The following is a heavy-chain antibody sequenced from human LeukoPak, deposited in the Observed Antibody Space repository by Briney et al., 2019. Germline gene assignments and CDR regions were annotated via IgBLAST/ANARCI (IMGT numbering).Heavy chain of an antibody. J-gene: IGHJ6*02. Sequence: GASVKVSCKASGYTFTSYDINWVRQATGQGLEWMGWMNPNSGNTGYAQKFQGRVTMTRNTSISTAYMELSSLRSEDTAVYYCTRDHLVLPGGYEDHYYGMDVWGQGTTVTVSS. CDR3: TRDHLVLPGGYEDHYYGMDV. V-gene: IGHV1-8*01. CDR1: GYTFTSYD. D-gene: IGHD2-2*01. CDR2: MNPNSGNT.